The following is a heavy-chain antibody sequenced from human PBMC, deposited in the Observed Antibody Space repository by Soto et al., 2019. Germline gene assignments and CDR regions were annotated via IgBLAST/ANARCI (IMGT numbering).Heavy chain of an antibody. CDR1: GFTFSDYY. CDR2: INPDSGGT. D-gene: IGHD3-16*01. CDR3: VKDGGTLPNVVNYPFDI. Sequence: ASVKVSCKASGFTFSDYYIHWLRQAPGQGPEWMGLINPDSGGTRFAQKFQGWVTMTRDTSINTAYMELSRLRTEDTAVYYCVKDGGTLPNVVNYPFDIWGQGTKVTVSS. V-gene: IGHV1-2*04. J-gene: IGHJ3*02.